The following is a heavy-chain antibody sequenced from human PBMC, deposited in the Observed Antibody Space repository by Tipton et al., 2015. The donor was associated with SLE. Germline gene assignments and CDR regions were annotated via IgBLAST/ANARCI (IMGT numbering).Heavy chain of an antibody. V-gene: IGHV4-59*11. D-gene: IGHD5-18*01. CDR1: GGSISSHY. CDR2: IYYSGST. CDR3: THSTDYYYMDV. Sequence: TLSLTCTVSGGSISSHYWSWVRQHPGKGLEWIGYIYYSGSTNYNPSLKSRVTISVDTSKNQFSLKLSSVTPADTAVYYCTHSTDYYYMDVWGKGTTVTVSS. J-gene: IGHJ6*03.